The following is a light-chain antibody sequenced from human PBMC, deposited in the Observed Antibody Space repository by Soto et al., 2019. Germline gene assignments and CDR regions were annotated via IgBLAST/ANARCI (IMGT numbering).Light chain of an antibody. Sequence: QAVVTQPPSVSGAPGQRXXIXXXXXXXXIGAGYDVHWYQQLPGRAPKLLIYGNTNRPSGVPDRFSGSKSGTSASLAITGLQAEDEADYYCLSFDSSLSVVFGGGTKLTVL. CDR1: XXXIGAGYD. V-gene: IGLV1-40*01. CDR2: GNT. J-gene: IGLJ2*01. CDR3: LSFDSSLSVV.